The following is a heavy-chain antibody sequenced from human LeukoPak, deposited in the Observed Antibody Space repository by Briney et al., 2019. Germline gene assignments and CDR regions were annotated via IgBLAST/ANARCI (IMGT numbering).Heavy chain of an antibody. V-gene: IGHV3-30*02. CDR2: IRYDGSNK. CDR1: GFTFSSYG. CDR3: AKEAYYYDSSGQAPDY. D-gene: IGHD3-22*01. J-gene: IGHJ4*02. Sequence: GGSLRLSCAASGFTFSSYGMHWVRQAPGKGREWVAFIRYDGSNKYYADSVKGRFTISRDNSKNTLYLQMNSLRAEDTAVYYCAKEAYYYDSSGQAPDYWGQGTLATVSS.